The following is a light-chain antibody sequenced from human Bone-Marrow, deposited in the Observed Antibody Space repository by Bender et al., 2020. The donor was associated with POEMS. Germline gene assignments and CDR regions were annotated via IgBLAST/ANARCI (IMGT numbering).Light chain of an antibody. J-gene: IGLJ3*02. CDR2: ADS. Sequence: SYVLTQPPSVSVAPGQTARITCGGNNIGSKSVHWYQQKPGQAPVLVVYADSDRPSGIPERFSGSDSGNTASLTVSGLRSEDEADYYCSSYTSTLTPWVFGGGTKLTVL. V-gene: IGLV3-21*02. CDR1: NIGSKS. CDR3: SSYTSTLTPWV.